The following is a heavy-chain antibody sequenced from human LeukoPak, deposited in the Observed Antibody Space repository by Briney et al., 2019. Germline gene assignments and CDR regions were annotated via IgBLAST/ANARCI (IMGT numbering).Heavy chain of an antibody. V-gene: IGHV1-18*01. D-gene: IGHD3-22*01. Sequence: ASVKVSCKASGYTFTSYGISWVRQAPGQGLEWMGWISAYNGNTNYAQKLQGRVTMTTDTSTSTAYMELRSLRSGDTAVYYCAREDGGMYDSSGYYYRGQFDYWGQGTLVTVSS. J-gene: IGHJ4*02. CDR2: ISAYNGNT. CDR3: AREDGGMYDSSGYYYRGQFDY. CDR1: GYTFTSYG.